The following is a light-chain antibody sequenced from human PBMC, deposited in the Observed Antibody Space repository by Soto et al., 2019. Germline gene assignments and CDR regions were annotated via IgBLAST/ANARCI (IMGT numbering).Light chain of an antibody. CDR1: NSNIGSNT. V-gene: IGLV1-44*01. CDR3: AAWDDSLNGRI. J-gene: IGLJ2*01. CDR2: SNN. Sequence: QPVLTQPPSASGTPGQRVTISCSGSNSNIGSNTVNWYLHLPGTAPKLLIHSNNQRPSGVPDRFSGSKSGTSASLAISGLQSEDEADYYCAAWDDSLNGRIFGGGTKLTVL.